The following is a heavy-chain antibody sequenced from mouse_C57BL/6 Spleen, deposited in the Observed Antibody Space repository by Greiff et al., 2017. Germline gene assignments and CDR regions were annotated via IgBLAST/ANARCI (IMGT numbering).Heavy chain of an antibody. V-gene: IGHV1-80*01. CDR1: GYAFSSYW. D-gene: IGHD1-1*01. CDR3: ARKRVYYYGSSYDYYAMDY. CDR2: IYPGDGDT. Sequence: QVQLKESGAELVKPGASVKISCKASGYAFSSYWMNWVKQRPGKGLEWIGQIYPGDGDTNYNGKFKGKATLTADKSSSTAYMQLSSLTSEDSAVSFCARKRVYYYGSSYDYYAMDYWGQGTSVTVSS. J-gene: IGHJ4*01.